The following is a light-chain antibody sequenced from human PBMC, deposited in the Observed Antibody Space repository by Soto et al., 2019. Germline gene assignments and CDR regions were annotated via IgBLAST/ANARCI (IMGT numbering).Light chain of an antibody. CDR2: AAS. Sequence: IKVKKSPTVLSAPKENRVTVTCRASQDISTHFGWYQQKPGKAPKLLIYAASTLQSGVPSRFSGSGSGTEFTLTICRLQAEDFTSYYCQQLTAYPLSLGGGARVDIK. CDR1: QDISTH. J-gene: IGKJ4*01. V-gene: IGKV1-9*01. CDR3: QQLTAYPLS.